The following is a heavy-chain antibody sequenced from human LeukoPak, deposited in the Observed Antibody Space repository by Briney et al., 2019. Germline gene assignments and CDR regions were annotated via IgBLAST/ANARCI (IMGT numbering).Heavy chain of an antibody. J-gene: IGHJ6*03. CDR1: GYTFTSYD. CDR2: MNPNSGNT. CDR3: ARVPAAMGYYYYYYMDV. V-gene: IGHV1-8*03. Sequence: ASVKVSCKASGYTFTSYDINWVRQATGHGLEWMGWMNPNSGNTGYAQKFQGRVTITRNTSISTAYMELSSLRSEDTAVYYCARVPAAMGYYYYYYMDVWGKGTTVTVSS. D-gene: IGHD2-2*01.